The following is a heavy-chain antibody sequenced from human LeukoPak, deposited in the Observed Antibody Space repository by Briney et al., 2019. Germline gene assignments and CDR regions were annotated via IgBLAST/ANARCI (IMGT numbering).Heavy chain of an antibody. CDR3: ARGVKGGYYYDSSGFDY. Sequence: PGGSLRLSCAASGFTFSSYGMHWVRQAPGKGLEWVAFIRYDGSNKYYADSVKGRFTISRDNSKNTLYLQMNSLRAEDTAVYYCARGVKGGYYYDSSGFDYWGQGTLVTVSS. CDR1: GFTFSSYG. D-gene: IGHD3-22*01. CDR2: IRYDGSNK. J-gene: IGHJ4*02. V-gene: IGHV3-30*02.